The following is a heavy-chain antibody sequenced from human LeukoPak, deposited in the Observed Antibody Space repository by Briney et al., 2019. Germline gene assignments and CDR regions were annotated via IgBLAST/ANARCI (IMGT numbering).Heavy chain of an antibody. CDR2: ISGSGGST. J-gene: IGHJ3*02. V-gene: IGHV3-23*01. D-gene: IGHD3-22*01. CDR1: GFTFSSYG. Sequence: PGGTLRLSCAASGFTFSSYGMSWVRQAPGKGLEWVSAISGSGGSTYYADSVKGRFTISRDNSKNTLYLQMNSLRAEDTAVYYCAAVGHSSGYNDAFDIWGQGTMVTVSS. CDR3: AAVGHSSGYNDAFDI.